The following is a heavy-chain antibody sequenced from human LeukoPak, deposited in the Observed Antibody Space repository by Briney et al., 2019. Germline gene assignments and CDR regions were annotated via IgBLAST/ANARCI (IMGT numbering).Heavy chain of an antibody. J-gene: IGHJ6*03. CDR1: GFTFSSYS. CDR3: AKDAILTGYYEGALYYMDV. D-gene: IGHD3-9*01. CDR2: ISSSSSYI. V-gene: IGHV3-21*06. Sequence: GGSLRLSCAASGFTFSSYSMNWVRQAPGKGLEWVASISSSSSYIYYADSVKGRFTISRDNSKNTLYLQMNSLRAEDTAVYYCAKDAILTGYYEGALYYMDVWGKGTTVTISS.